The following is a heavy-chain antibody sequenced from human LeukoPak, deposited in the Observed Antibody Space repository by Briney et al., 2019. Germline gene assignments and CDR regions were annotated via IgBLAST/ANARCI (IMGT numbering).Heavy chain of an antibody. J-gene: IGHJ4*02. CDR3: ARAAQRYCSSTSCYPKY. V-gene: IGHV1-2*02. D-gene: IGHD2-2*01. CDR1: GYTFTCYY. Sequence: ASVKVSCKASGYTFTCYYMHWVPQAPGQGLEWMGWINPNSGGTNYAQKFQGRVTMTRDTSISTAYMALSRLRSDDTAVYYCARAAQRYCSSTSCYPKYWGQGTLVTVSS. CDR2: INPNSGGT.